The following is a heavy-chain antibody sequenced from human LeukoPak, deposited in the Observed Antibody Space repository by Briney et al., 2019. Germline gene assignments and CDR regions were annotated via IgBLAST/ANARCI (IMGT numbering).Heavy chain of an antibody. Sequence: GGSLRLSCAASGFTFSSYAMHWVRQAPGKGPEWVAVISYDGSNKYYADSVKGRFTISRDNSKNTLYLQMNSLRAEDTAVYYCARDRLPYYYYGMDVWGQGTTVTVSS. CDR1: GFTFSSYA. J-gene: IGHJ6*02. CDR2: ISYDGSNK. CDR3: ARDRLPYYYYGMDV. V-gene: IGHV3-30-3*01. D-gene: IGHD2-15*01.